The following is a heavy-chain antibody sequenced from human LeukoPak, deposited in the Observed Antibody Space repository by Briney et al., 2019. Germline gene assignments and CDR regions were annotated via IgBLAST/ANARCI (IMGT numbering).Heavy chain of an antibody. Sequence: GGSLRLSCAASGFTFSNTWMDWVRQAPGKGLEWVANIKQDGSDKYYVDSVKGRFTISRDNAKNSLYLQMSSLRAEDTAVYYCAREAYGDPFDYWGQGTLVTVSS. CDR2: IKQDGSDK. CDR1: GFTFSNTW. CDR3: AREAYGDPFDY. V-gene: IGHV3-7*01. J-gene: IGHJ4*02. D-gene: IGHD4-17*01.